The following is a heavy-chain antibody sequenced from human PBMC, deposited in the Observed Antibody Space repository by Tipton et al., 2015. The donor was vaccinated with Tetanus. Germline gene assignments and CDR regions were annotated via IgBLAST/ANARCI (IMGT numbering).Heavy chain of an antibody. D-gene: IGHD5/OR15-5a*01. CDR2: INYDGST. CDR1: GGTFNNYF. CDR3: ARLREIVSRSGWAFDY. J-gene: IGHJ4*02. Sequence: TLSLTCAVYGGTFNNYFWTWIRQPPGKGLEWIGEINYDGSTNYSPSLKSRVTLSLDTTKKQVSLKLSSVTAADTAVYYCARLREIVSRSGWAFDYWGQGILATVAS. V-gene: IGHV4-34*01.